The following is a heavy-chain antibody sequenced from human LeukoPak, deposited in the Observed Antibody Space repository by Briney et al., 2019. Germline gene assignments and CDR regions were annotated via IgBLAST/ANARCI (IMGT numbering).Heavy chain of an antibody. V-gene: IGHV1-69*05. Sequence: SVKVSCTASGGTFSSYAISWARQAPGQGLEWMGGIIPIFGTANYAQKFQGRVTITTDESTSTAYMELSSLRSEDTAVYYCARNIRNGVTVSDAFDIWGQGTMVTVSS. CDR2: IIPIFGTA. CDR1: GGTFSSYA. D-gene: IGHD2/OR15-2a*01. J-gene: IGHJ3*02. CDR3: ARNIRNGVTVSDAFDI.